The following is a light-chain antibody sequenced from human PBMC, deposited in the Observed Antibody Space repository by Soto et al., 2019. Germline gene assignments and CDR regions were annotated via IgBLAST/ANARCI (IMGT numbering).Light chain of an antibody. CDR3: CSYAPISTVV. Sequence: QAVLTQPASVSGSPGQSITISCTGTSSDVGSYNLVSWYQQHPGKAAKLMIYEDNKRPSGVSNRFSGSKSGNTASLTISGLQAEDEAHYYCCSYAPISTVVFGGGTKLTVL. CDR1: SSDVGSYNL. V-gene: IGLV2-23*01. J-gene: IGLJ3*02. CDR2: EDN.